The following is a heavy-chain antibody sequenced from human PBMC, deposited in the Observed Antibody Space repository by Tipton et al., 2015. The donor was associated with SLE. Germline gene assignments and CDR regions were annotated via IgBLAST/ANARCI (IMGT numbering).Heavy chain of an antibody. CDR3: AKEQLVLDYFDC. D-gene: IGHD6-13*01. V-gene: IGHV3-23*03. CDR2: INSGDLST. Sequence: SLRLSCTASGFTFSSYAMSWVRQAPGKGLEWVSQINSGDLSTYYADSVRGRFTISRENSKNTLYLQMNSLRADDTAVYYCAKEQLVLDYFDCWGQGTLVTVSS. J-gene: IGHJ4*02. CDR1: GFTFSSYA.